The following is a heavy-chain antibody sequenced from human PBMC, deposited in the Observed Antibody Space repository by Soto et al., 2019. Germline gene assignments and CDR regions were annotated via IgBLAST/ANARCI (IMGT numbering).Heavy chain of an antibody. CDR2: IIPIFGTA. D-gene: IGHD6-19*01. CDR1: GGTFSSYA. Sequence: SVEVSCKASGGTFSSYAISWVRQAPGQGLEWMGGIIPIFGTANYAQKFQGRVTITADESTSTAYMELSSLRSEDTAVYYCARSIAVAGTVPYWFDPWGQGTLVTVSS. J-gene: IGHJ5*02. CDR3: ARSIAVAGTVPYWFDP. V-gene: IGHV1-69*13.